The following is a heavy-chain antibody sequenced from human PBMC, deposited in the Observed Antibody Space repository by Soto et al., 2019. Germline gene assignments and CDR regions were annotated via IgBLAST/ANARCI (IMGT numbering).Heavy chain of an antibody. CDR3: ARTPIGYCSGGTCSNWFDP. J-gene: IGHJ5*02. CDR1: GGSISGHY. D-gene: IGHD2-8*02. V-gene: IGHV4-59*08. Sequence: SETPSLTCTVSGGSISGHYWSWIRQPPGKGLEWVGYIYSSGSTYVRPSLKSRVSMSVDTSKNQVSLKLTSVTAADTAVYYCARTPIGYCSGGTCSNWFDPWGQGTLVTV. CDR2: IYSSGST.